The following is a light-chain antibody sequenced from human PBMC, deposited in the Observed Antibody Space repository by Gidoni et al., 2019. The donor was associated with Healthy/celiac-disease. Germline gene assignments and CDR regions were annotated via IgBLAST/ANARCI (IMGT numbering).Light chain of an antibody. J-gene: IGKJ1*01. CDR3: QKYNSYSP. CDR2: DAS. V-gene: IGKV1-5*01. Sequence: DIQMTQSPSTLSASVGDRVTITCRASQSISTWLASYQQKPGKAPKLLIYDASSLESGVPSRLRGSGSGTEFTVTSSSLQTDDFANYDCQKYNSYSPFGQXTKVEI. CDR1: QSISTW.